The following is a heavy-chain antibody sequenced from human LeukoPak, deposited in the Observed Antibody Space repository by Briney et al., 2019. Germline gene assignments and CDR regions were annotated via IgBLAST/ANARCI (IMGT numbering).Heavy chain of an antibody. V-gene: IGHV3-7*01. CDR2: TKQDGSEK. J-gene: IGHJ3*02. CDR1: GFTFSSYW. CDR3: ARVITGWNYGAFDI. Sequence: GGSLRLSCAASGFTFSSYWMSWVRQAPGKGLEWVANTKQDGSEKYYVDSVKGRFTISRDNAKNSLYLQMNSLRAEDTAVYYCARVITGWNYGAFDIWGQGTMVTVSS. D-gene: IGHD1-7*01.